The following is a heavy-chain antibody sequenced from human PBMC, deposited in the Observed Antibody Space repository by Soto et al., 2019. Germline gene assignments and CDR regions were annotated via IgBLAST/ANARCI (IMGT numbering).Heavy chain of an antibody. J-gene: IGHJ5*02. D-gene: IGHD3-16*01. CDR2: VYPGDSDT. CDR3: ARGLNWNYIMNWLDP. CDR1: GYSFPTYW. Sequence: PGESLKISCRTSGYSFPTYWIAWVRQRPGKGLEWMGAVYPGDSDTKYSPSFQGHVTISADRSIGTAFLQWSSLNASDTAMYYCARGLNWNYIMNWLDPWGQGTLVTVSS. V-gene: IGHV5-51*01.